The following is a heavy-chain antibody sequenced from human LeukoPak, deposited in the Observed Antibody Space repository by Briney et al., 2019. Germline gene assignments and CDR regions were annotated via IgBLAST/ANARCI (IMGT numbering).Heavy chain of an antibody. CDR3: ARGRGIAARRGAYYYYYYMDV. D-gene: IGHD6-6*01. CDR1: GGSFSGYY. J-gene: IGHJ6*03. CDR2: INHSGST. Sequence: PSETLSLTCAVYGGSFSGYYWSWIRQPPGKGLEWIGEINHSGSTNYNPSLKSRVTISVDTSKNQFSLKLSSVTAADTAVYYCARGRGIAARRGAYYYYYYMDVWGKGTTVTVSS. V-gene: IGHV4-34*01.